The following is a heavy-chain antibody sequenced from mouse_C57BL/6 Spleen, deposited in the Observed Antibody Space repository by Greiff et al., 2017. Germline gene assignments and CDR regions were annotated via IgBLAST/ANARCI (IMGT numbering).Heavy chain of an antibody. CDR1: GYTFTSYW. Sequence: QVKLKQPGAELVKPGASVKMSCKASGYTFTSYWITWVKQRPGQGLAWIGDIYPGSGSTNYNEKFKSKATLTVDTSSSTAYMQLSSLTSEDTAVYYCTKCTVSPDYWGQGTTLTVSS. CDR3: TKCTVSPDY. CDR2: IYPGSGST. V-gene: IGHV1-55*01. D-gene: IGHD1-1*01. J-gene: IGHJ2*01.